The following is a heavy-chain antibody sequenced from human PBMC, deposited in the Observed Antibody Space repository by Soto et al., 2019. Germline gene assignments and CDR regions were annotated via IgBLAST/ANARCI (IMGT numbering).Heavy chain of an antibody. CDR3: ARGLDDYGSNDY. Sequence: QVQLVQSGAEVKKPGASVKVSCKTSGYTFTSYDINWVRQAAGQGLEWMGWMNPTSDNTGYVQKFQGRVTMTRNTSISTAYMELSSLRSEDTAVYYCARGLDDYGSNDYWGQGTLVTVSS. CDR2: MNPTSDNT. V-gene: IGHV1-8*01. J-gene: IGHJ4*02. D-gene: IGHD4-17*01. CDR1: GYTFTSYD.